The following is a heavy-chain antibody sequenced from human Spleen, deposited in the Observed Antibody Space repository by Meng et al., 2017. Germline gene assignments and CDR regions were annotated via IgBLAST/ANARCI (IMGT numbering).Heavy chain of an antibody. J-gene: IGHJ4*02. CDR2: INPKNGDT. D-gene: IGHD6-13*01. CDR3: ARDEDISAAGKLFGDY. CDR1: GYNFPDYY. Sequence: QVQLVQSGAEGKEPGASVQVSCKPSGYNFPDYYIHWVRRAPGQGLEWMGRINPKNGDTHYAQKFQARVTMTGDTSISTAYMELSGLRSDDTAMYYCARDEDISAAGKLFGDYWGQGTLVTVSS. V-gene: IGHV1-2*06.